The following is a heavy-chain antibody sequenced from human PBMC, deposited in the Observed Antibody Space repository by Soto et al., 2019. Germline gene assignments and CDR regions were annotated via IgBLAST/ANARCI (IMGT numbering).Heavy chain of an antibody. J-gene: IGHJ4*02. CDR1: GFTFSSYA. CDR2: ISYDGSNK. CDR3: ARDRSYYYDSSGYYYRDY. Sequence: GGSLRLSCAASGFTFSSYAMHWVRQAPGKGLEWVAVISYDGSNKYYADSVKGRFTISRDNSKNTLYLQMSSLRAEDTAVYYCARDRSYYYDSSGYYYRDYWGQGTLVTVSS. D-gene: IGHD3-22*01. V-gene: IGHV3-30-3*01.